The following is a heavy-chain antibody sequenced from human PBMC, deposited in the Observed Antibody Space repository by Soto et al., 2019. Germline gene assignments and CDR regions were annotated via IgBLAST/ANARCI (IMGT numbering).Heavy chain of an antibody. J-gene: IGHJ5*01. Sequence: SETLSLTCTVSGGSMDAYYWNWLRQPPGNAVEWIGYVYYSGATNYNPSLKRRVIMSVDPSKNQFSLKLTSATAADTAVYFCAREVPKSGYSSSWYENWFDLWGQGTMVTVSS. CDR1: GGSMDAYY. CDR3: AREVPKSGYSSSWYENWFDL. CDR2: VYYSGAT. D-gene: IGHD5-18*01. V-gene: IGHV4-59*12.